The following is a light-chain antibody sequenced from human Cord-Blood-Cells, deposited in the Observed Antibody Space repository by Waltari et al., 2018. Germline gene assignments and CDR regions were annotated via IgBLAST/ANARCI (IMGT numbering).Light chain of an antibody. Sequence: QSALTQPASVSGSPGQSTPIYWTRTSSDGGCYNYVHCYQQPPGKAPKLMIYDVSNRPSGVSHRFSGSKSGNTASLTISGLQAEDEADYYCSSYTSSSTVVFGGGTKLTVL. J-gene: IGLJ2*01. CDR1: SSDGGCYNY. CDR3: SSYTSSSTVV. V-gene: IGLV2-14*01. CDR2: DVS.